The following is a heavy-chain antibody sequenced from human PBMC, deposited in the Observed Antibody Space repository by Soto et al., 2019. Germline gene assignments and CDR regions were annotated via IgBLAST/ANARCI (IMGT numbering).Heavy chain of an antibody. D-gene: IGHD3-3*01. V-gene: IGHV4-4*02. Sequence: QVQLQESGPGLVKPSGTLSLTCAVSSGSISSSNWWSWVRQPPGKGLEWIGEIYHSGSTNYNPSLKSRVTISVEKAKNQFSLELSSVTAADTAVYYCAGGGVGDFWSGHYFPDGRVDVWGKGTTVTVSS. J-gene: IGHJ6*04. CDR2: IYHSGST. CDR1: SGSISSSNW. CDR3: AGGGVGDFWSGHYFPDGRVDV.